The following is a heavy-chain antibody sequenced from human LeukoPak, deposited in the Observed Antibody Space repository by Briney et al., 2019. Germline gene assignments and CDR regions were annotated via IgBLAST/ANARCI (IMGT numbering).Heavy chain of an antibody. J-gene: IGHJ4*02. V-gene: IGHV3-21*01. CDR3: ARSFAMIVVD. CDR1: RFTFSSYT. D-gene: IGHD3-22*01. CDR2: ISGSSSYI. Sequence: PGGSLRLSCAASRFTFSSYTMKWVRQAPGRGLEWVSSISGSSSYIYYADSVKGRFTISRDNARNSLYLQMDSLRAEDTAVYYCARSFAMIVVDWGQGTLVTVSS.